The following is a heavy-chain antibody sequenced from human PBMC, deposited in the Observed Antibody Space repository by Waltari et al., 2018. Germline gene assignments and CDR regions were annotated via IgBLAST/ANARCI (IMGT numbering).Heavy chain of an antibody. Sequence: QVQLQDSGPGLGKPSQTLALTCAASVASVRSGGFSWTWIRQPPGKGLEWIGYICYSGSTYYNPSLKSRLSMSVDTSKNQFSLNLNSVTAADTAMYYCARAVSIDRIVVVTHFDYWGQGTLVTVSS. J-gene: IGHJ4*02. CDR1: VASVRSGGFS. CDR2: ICYSGST. D-gene: IGHD3-22*01. CDR3: ARAVSIDRIVVVTHFDY. V-gene: IGHV4-30-4*08.